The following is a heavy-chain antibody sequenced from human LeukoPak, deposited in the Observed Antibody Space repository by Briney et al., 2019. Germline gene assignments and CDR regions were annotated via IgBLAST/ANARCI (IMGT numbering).Heavy chain of an antibody. D-gene: IGHD3-22*01. CDR3: ARTDSSGFHHDY. J-gene: IGHJ4*02. CDR1: GGSISSGSDY. CDR2: IDTSGGT. Sequence: ASETLSLTCTVSGGSISSGSDYWSWIRQPAGKGLEWIGHIDTSGGTNYNPSLKSRVTISVDTSKNQFSLKLSSVTAADTAVYYCARTDSSGFHHDYWGQGTLVTVSS. V-gene: IGHV4-61*09.